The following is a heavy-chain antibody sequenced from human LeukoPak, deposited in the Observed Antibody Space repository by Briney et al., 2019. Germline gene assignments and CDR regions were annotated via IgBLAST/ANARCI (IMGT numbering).Heavy chain of an antibody. CDR3: ARDGTSTDDY. Sequence: ASVKVSCKSSGCTFSNFGIGWVRQAPGQGLEWMGWISGNNDNPNYGQKFQGRFTVTTDSSTSTAYMELRDLRSDDTAVYYCARDGTSTDDYWGQGTLVTVSS. J-gene: IGHJ4*02. D-gene: IGHD2-2*01. CDR2: ISGNNDNP. CDR1: GCTFSNFG. V-gene: IGHV1-18*01.